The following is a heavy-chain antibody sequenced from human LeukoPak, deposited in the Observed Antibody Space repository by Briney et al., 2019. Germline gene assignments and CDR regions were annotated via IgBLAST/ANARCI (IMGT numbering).Heavy chain of an antibody. V-gene: IGHV3-43*01. CDR2: ISRDGGTT. CDR1: ECTSGYWA. CDR3: TKDFSGSYDN. J-gene: IGHJ4*02. D-gene: IGHD3-10*01. Sequence: RFCCGSGECTSGYWAFYVGQLVGGRGVEWASLISRDGGTTSYGDSVKDSFSISRDNSKNSLYMQMNSLKTQDSALYYCTKDFSGSYDNWGQGTLVTVSS.